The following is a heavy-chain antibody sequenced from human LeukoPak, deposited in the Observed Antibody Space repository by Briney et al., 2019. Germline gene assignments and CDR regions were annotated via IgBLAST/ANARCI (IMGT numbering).Heavy chain of an antibody. V-gene: IGHV3-43*01. CDR2: ISWDGGST. Sequence: GGSLRLSCAASGFTFDDYTMHWVRQAPGKGLEWVSLISWDGGSTYYADSVKGRFTISRDNAKNSLYLQMNSLRAEDTAVYYCARPYSSRWYVWDYWGQGTLVTVSS. D-gene: IGHD6-13*01. CDR1: GFTFDDYT. CDR3: ARPYSSRWYVWDY. J-gene: IGHJ4*02.